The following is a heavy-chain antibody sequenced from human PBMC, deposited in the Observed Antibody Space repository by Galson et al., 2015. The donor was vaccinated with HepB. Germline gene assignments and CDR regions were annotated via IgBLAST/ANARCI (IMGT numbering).Heavy chain of an antibody. V-gene: IGHV3-66*02. D-gene: IGHD1-1*01. CDR2: IYSGGST. CDR1: GFTVSSNY. J-gene: IGHJ6*02. Sequence: SLRLSCEASGFTVSSNYMSWVRQAPGKGLEWVSVIYSGGSTYYADSVKGRFTISRDNSKNTLYLQMNSLRAEDTAVYYCARDAGNESGLSPVPPNTSYDYYRMDVWDQRTTVTLSS. CDR3: ARDAGNESGLSPVPPNTSYDYYRMDV.